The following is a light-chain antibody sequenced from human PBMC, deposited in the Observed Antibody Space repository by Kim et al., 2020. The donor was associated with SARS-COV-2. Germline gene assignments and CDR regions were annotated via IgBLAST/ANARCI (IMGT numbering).Light chain of an antibody. CDR3: QKYNSAPCT. J-gene: IGKJ1*01. V-gene: IGKV1-27*01. CDR1: QGITNS. Sequence: DIQMTQSPSSLSVSVGDRVTITCRASQGITNSLAWYQQKPGKVPQLLIYAASALQSGVPSRFSGIGSGTDFTLTISSLQPEDVATYYCQKYNSAPCTYGQGTKVAIK. CDR2: AAS.